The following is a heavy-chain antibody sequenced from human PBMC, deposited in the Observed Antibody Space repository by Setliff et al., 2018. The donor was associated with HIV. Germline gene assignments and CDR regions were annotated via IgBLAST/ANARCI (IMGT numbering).Heavy chain of an antibody. J-gene: IGHJ2*01. CDR2: IYSTGST. Sequence: PSETLSLTCTFPGDSISSGNYYWSWIRQPAGKGLEWIGRIYSTGSTNYNPSLKSRVTISSDTSKNLFSLKLTTVTAADAAVYYCTRDTGYILSGYRPHWYFDLWGRGTLVTVS. V-gene: IGHV4-61*02. CDR3: TRDTGYILSGYRPHWYFDL. CDR1: GDSISSGNYY. D-gene: IGHD3-9*01.